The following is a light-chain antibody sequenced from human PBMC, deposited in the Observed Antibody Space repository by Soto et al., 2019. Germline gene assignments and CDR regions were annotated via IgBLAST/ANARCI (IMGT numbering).Light chain of an antibody. CDR1: QSINSW. V-gene: IGKV1-5*03. Sequence: DIQMTRSPSTLSAFVGDRVTITCRASQSINSWLAWYQQKPGKAPNLLIYKASNLESGAPSRFSGSGSGTEFTLTISSLQPDDFATYYCQQYHRSPVTFGGGNKVEIK. CDR2: KAS. J-gene: IGKJ4*01. CDR3: QQYHRSPVT.